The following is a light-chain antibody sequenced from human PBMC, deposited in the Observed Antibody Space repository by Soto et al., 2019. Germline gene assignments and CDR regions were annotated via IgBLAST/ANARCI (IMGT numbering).Light chain of an antibody. V-gene: IGKV3-11*01. Sequence: ILLTQSAANRSLSPGERATLSCRGSQSVSSYLAWYQQKPGQAPRLLIYDASNRSTGIPARFSGRGSGTAFSPALRSLEPEDLAVYFCQQRSNWPRAFGQGTKV. CDR1: QSVSSY. CDR2: DAS. CDR3: QQRSNWPRA. J-gene: IGKJ1*01.